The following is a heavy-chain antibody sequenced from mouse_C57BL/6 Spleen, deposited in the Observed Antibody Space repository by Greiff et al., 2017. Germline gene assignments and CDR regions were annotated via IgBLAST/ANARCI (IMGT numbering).Heavy chain of an antibody. CDR1: GFTFSSYA. J-gene: IGHJ2*01. D-gene: IGHD4-1*01. CDR3: TREETGRYYFDY. CDR2: ISSGGDYI. Sequence: EVQGVESGEGLVKPGGSLKLSCAASGFTFSSYAMSWVRQTPEKRLEWVAYISSGGDYIYYADTVKGRFTISRDNARNTLYLQMSSLKSEDTAMYYCTREETGRYYFDYWGQGTTLTVSS. V-gene: IGHV5-9-1*02.